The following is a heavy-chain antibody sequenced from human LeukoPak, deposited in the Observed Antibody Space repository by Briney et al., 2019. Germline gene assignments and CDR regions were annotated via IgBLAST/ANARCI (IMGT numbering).Heavy chain of an antibody. V-gene: IGHV3-48*04. CDR2: ISGSGSTI. CDR3: ARDLGLLAAAGIDY. CDR1: GFTFSSYA. Sequence: GGSLRLSCAASGFTFSSYAMSWVRQAPGKGLEWVSAISGSGSTIYYADSVKGRFTISRDNAKNSLYLQMNSLRAEDTAVYYCARDLGLLAAAGIDYWGQGTLVTVSS. J-gene: IGHJ4*02. D-gene: IGHD6-13*01.